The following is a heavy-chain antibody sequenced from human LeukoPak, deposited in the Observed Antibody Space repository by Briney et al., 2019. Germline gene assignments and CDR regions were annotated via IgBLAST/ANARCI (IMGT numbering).Heavy chain of an antibody. V-gene: IGHV3-21*01. D-gene: IGHD4-23*01. Sequence: GGSLRLSCAASGFTFSSYSMNWVRQAPGKGLEWVSSISSSSSYIYYADSVKGRFTISRDNAKNSLYLQMNSLRAEDTAVYCCARDPGGHFDYWGQGTLVTVSS. CDR2: ISSSSSYI. CDR1: GFTFSSYS. CDR3: ARDPGGHFDY. J-gene: IGHJ4*02.